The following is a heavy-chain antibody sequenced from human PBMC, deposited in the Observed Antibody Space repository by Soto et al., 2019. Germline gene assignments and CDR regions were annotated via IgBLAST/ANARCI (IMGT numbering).Heavy chain of an antibody. D-gene: IGHD1-26*01. Sequence: GGSLRLSCAASGFSFRNYAMSWVRQAPGKGLEWISTLTGSSSNIYYADSVKGRFAISRDNSRNTLYLELNNLSAEDTAVYHCAKNQGVELVPLATVDWFDPWGQGSVVTVSS. CDR2: LTGSSSNI. CDR1: GFSFRNYA. V-gene: IGHV3-23*01. CDR3: AKNQGVELVPLATVDWFDP. J-gene: IGHJ5*02.